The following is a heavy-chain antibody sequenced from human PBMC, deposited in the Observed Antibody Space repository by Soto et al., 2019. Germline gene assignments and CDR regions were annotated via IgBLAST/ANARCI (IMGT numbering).Heavy chain of an antibody. CDR3: ATLTTVPPDYYYYGLDV. V-gene: IGHV4-4*02. J-gene: IGHJ6*02. CDR2: IYHSGST. D-gene: IGHD4-17*01. CDR1: VYSISSSEW. Sequence: SETMSITFAVSVYSISSSEWGSWVQPPPGKGLEWIGEIYHSGSTNYNPSLKSRVTISVDKSKNQFSLKLSSVTAADTAVYYCATLTTVPPDYYYYGLDVWGQGTTVTVSS.